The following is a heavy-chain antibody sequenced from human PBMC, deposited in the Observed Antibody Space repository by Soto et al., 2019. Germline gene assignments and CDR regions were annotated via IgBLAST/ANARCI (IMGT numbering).Heavy chain of an antibody. Sequence: EVQLLESGGGSVHPGESLRLSCAASGFTFSDFAMAWVRQAPGKGLEWVSSASGSGSGTYYADSVKGRFTISRDNSKNTLFLHMTNLRAGDTALYFCAKGRPGVAAAPDYWGPGTLVTVSS. V-gene: IGHV3-23*01. CDR2: ASGSGSGT. J-gene: IGHJ4*02. CDR3: AKGRPGVAAAPDY. D-gene: IGHD2-21*01. CDR1: GFTFSDFA.